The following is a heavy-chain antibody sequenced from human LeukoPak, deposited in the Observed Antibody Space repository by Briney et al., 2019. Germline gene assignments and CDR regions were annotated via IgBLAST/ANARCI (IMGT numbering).Heavy chain of an antibody. CDR3: ARSDGYGLVDI. J-gene: IGHJ3*02. D-gene: IGHD3-10*01. V-gene: IGHV4-39*07. CDR2: IYSSGST. CDR1: GASITSGSNY. Sequence: SETLSLTCSVSGASITSGSNYWGWIRQPPGKTLEWIGSIYSSGSTYYNSSLQSRVIIIIDTPKNPFSLTPSSVTAADTAVYYCARSDGYGLVDIWGQGTMVTVSS.